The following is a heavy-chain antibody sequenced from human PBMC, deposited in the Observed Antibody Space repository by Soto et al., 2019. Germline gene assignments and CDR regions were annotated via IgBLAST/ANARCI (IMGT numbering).Heavy chain of an antibody. CDR1: GGSISSRSHY. J-gene: IGHJ4*02. V-gene: IGHV4-39*01. CDR2: SFYRGST. Sequence: QLQLQESGPGLVKPSETLSLTCTVSGGSISSRSHYWGWIRQSPGKHLEWIGSSFYRGSTHYNPSLKTRVTISVDTSKNQVSRKLDSVTAADTAVYYCATADGFGVVTPFFEYWGQGILVTVSS. CDR3: ATADGFGVVTPFFEY. D-gene: IGHD3-3*01.